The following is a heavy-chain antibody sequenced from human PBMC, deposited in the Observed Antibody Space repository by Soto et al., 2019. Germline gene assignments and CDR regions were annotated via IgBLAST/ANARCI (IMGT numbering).Heavy chain of an antibody. CDR2: ISRDGGTK. CDR1: GFTVSTYG. J-gene: IGHJ4*02. Sequence: QVQLVESGGGVVQPGRSLRLSCAVSGFTVSTYGMHWVRQAPGKGLEWVAVISRDGGTKYYADSVKGRFTISRDNSRNTLFLEMNSLRSDDMAVYYCPGEVASGYWGQGPLVTVSS. V-gene: IGHV3-30*03. D-gene: IGHD2-21*01. CDR3: PGEVASGY.